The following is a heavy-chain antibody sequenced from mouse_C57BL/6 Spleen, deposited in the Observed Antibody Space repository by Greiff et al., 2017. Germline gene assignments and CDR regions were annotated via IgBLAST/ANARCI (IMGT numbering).Heavy chain of an antibody. V-gene: IGHV1-26*01. CDR1: GYTFTDYY. CDR2: INPNNGGT. J-gene: IGHJ2*01. D-gene: IGHD4-1*01. CDR3: ARLLTGFDY. Sequence: EVQLQQSGPELVKPGASVKISCKASGYTFTDYYMNWVKQSHGKSLEWIGDINPNNGGTSYNQKFKGKATLTVDKSSSTAYMELRSLTSEDSAVYYCARLLTGFDYWGQGTTLTVSS.